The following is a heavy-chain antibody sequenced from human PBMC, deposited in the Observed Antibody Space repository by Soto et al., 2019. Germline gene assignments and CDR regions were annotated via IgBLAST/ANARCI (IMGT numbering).Heavy chain of an antibody. CDR3: VRGAIRTFSRLYFDY. CDR1: GGSFSGYY. CDR2: INHSGST. Sequence: SETLSLTCAVYGGSFSGYYWSWIRQPPGKGLEWIGEINHSGSTNYNPSLKSRVTISVDTSKNQFSLKLSSVTAADTAVYYCVRGAIRTFSRLYFDYGCPGTLVTVSS. J-gene: IGHJ4*02. D-gene: IGHD3-16*01. V-gene: IGHV4-34*01.